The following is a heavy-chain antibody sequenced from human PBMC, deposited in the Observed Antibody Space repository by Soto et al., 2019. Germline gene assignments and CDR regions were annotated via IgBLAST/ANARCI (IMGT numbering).Heavy chain of an antibody. Sequence: QITLKESGPTLVKPTQTLTLTCTFSGFSLSTSGVGVAWIRQPPGKALEWLALIYWDDDKRYRPSLETRLTVTKDTSKNQVVISMTKMDSVDTATYYCAYLPCSGGSCYWFSYSGMDVWGQGTTVTVSS. CDR1: GFSLSTSGVG. D-gene: IGHD2-15*01. J-gene: IGHJ6*02. V-gene: IGHV2-5*02. CDR3: AYLPCSGGSCYWFSYSGMDV. CDR2: IYWDDDK.